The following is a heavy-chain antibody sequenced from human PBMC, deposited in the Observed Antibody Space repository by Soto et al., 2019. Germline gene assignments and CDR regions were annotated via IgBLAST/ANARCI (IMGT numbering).Heavy chain of an antibody. CDR1: GFTFSSYE. V-gene: IGHV3-48*03. D-gene: IGHD4-4*01. CDR3: ARDSGNYVGWFDP. Sequence: GGSLRLSCAASGFTFSSYEMNWARQAPGKGLEWVSYISSSGSTIYYADSVKGRFTISRDNAKNSLYLQMNSLRAEDTAVYYCARDSGNYVGWFDPWGQGTLVTVSS. J-gene: IGHJ5*02. CDR2: ISSSGSTI.